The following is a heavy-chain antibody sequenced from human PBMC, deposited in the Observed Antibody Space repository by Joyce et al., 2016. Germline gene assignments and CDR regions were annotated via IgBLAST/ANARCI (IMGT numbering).Heavy chain of an antibody. J-gene: IGHJ6*02. CDR2: ISWNRANI. Sequence: EVQLVESGGGLIQPGRSLRLSCAASGFNFGDHVMHWVRQAPGKGREWVAGISWNRANIGYADAVKGRFTISRDNAKNSLYLQRNSLRPEDTALYYCAKDFCTSCGYYFYGMDVWGQGTTVTVSS. D-gene: IGHD6-6*01. CDR3: AKDFCTSCGYYFYGMDV. V-gene: IGHV3-9*01. CDR1: GFNFGDHV.